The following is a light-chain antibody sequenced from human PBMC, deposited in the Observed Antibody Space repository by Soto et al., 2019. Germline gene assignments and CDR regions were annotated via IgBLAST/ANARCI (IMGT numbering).Light chain of an antibody. J-gene: IGKJ2*01. Sequence: DIPMTQSPSSLSASVGDRVTITCRASRSIGNYLNWYQQKPESAPKLLIYLTSSLQSGVPSRFSGSGSGTDFTLTISSLQPDDFATYYCQQSYSTPYSFGQGTKLEIK. V-gene: IGKV1-39*01. CDR2: LTS. CDR1: RSIGNY. CDR3: QQSYSTPYS.